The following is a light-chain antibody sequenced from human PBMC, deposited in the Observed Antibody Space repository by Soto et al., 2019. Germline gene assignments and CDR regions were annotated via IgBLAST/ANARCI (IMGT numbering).Light chain of an antibody. CDR2: KSS. V-gene: IGKV1-5*03. CDR3: KQYNTYWT. CDR1: QSISDW. Sequence: DIQMTQSPSTLSASVGDRVTITCRASQSISDWLAWYQQKPGKVPKLLIYKSSILQSGVPSRFSGSGSGTEFTLTISSLQPDDFATYYCKQYNTYWTFGPGTKVEIK. J-gene: IGKJ1*01.